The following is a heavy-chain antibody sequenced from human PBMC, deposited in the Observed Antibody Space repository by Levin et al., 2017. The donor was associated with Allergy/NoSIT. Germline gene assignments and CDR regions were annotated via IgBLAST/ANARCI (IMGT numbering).Heavy chain of an antibody. J-gene: IGHJ4*02. D-gene: IGHD6-19*01. CDR1: GGSISSSSYY. CDR3: AREQAYVAVAGNHYYFDY. Sequence: SETLSLTCTVSGGSISSSSYYWGWIRQPPGKGLEWIGSIYYSGSTYYNPSLKSRVTISVDTSKNQFSLKLSSVTAADTAVYYCAREQAYVAVAGNHYYFDYWGQGTLVTVSS. CDR2: IYYSGST. V-gene: IGHV4-39*02.